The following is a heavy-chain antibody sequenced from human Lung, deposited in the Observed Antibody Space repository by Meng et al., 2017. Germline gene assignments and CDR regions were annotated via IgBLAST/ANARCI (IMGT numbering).Heavy chain of an antibody. J-gene: IGHJ4*02. Sequence: HLQRWGESLLDPSETLSLHSFVSGRSFSDYYWSWIRQPPGKGLEWIWEINHSGSTNYNPSLESRATISVDTSQNNLSLKLSSVTAADSAVYYCARGPTTMAHDFDYWGQGTLVTVSS. CDR3: ARGPTTMAHDFDY. V-gene: IGHV4-34*01. CDR2: INHSGST. CDR1: GRSFSDYY. D-gene: IGHD4-11*01.